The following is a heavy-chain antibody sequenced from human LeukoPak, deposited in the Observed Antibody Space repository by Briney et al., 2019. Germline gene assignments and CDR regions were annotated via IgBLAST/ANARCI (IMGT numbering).Heavy chain of an antibody. D-gene: IGHD2-21*01. V-gene: IGHV3-48*04. CDR3: ARDMSDGGYNWFDP. J-gene: IGHJ5*02. CDR1: GFTFSSYM. Sequence: GGSLRLSCAASGFTFSSYMMTWVRQAPGKGLEWVSYISSSGSTIYYADSVKGRFTISRDNAKNSLYLQMNSLRAEDTAVYYCARDMSDGGYNWFDPWGQGTLVTVSS. CDR2: ISSSGSTI.